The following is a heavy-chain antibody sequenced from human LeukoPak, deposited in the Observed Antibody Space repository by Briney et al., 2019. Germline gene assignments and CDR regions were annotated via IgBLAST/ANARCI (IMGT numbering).Heavy chain of an antibody. CDR3: ARPLYYYGSGDD. V-gene: IGHV3-48*02. CDR2: ISSSSSTI. CDR1: GFTFSSYS. J-gene: IGHJ4*02. Sequence: GGSLRLSCEASGFTFSSYSVDWVRQAPGKGLEWVSYISSSSSTIYYADSVKGRFTISRDNAKNSLYLQMNSLRDEDTAVYYCARPLYYYGSGDDWGRGTLVTVSS. D-gene: IGHD3-10*01.